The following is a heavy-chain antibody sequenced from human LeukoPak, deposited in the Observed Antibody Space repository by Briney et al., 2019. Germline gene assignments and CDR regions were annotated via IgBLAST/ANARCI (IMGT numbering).Heavy chain of an antibody. CDR1: GGSISSYY. V-gene: IGHV4-59*01. CDR2: IYYSGST. J-gene: IGHJ5*02. Sequence: SETLSLTCTVSGGSISSYYWSWIRQPPGKGLEWIGYIYYSGSTNYNPSLKSRVTISVDTSKNQFSLKLSSVTAADTAVYYCARATYDSSGITTCWFDPRGQGTLVTVSS. D-gene: IGHD3-22*01. CDR3: ARATYDSSGITTCWFDP.